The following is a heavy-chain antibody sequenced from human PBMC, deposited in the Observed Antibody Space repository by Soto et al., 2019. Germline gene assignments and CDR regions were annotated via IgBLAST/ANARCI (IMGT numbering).Heavy chain of an antibody. CDR2: INHSGST. CDR3: ARGTMYSSSGYIY. J-gene: IGHJ4*02. CDR1: GGSFSGYF. D-gene: IGHD6-13*01. Sequence: QVQLQQWGAGLLKPSETLSLTCAVYGGSFSGYFWSWIRQPPGKGLEWIGEINHSGSTNYNPSLKSRVPISVDTSKNQFSLKLSSVTAADTAVYYCARGTMYSSSGYIYWGQGTLVTVSS. V-gene: IGHV4-34*01.